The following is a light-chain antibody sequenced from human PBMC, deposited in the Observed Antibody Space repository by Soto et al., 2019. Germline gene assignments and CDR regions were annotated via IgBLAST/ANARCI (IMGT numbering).Light chain of an antibody. J-gene: IGLJ3*02. CDR2: EDN. CDR3: QSYDTSNPLV. CDR1: SGSIGSSY. Sequence: NFMLTQPHSVSASPGKTVTIYCTRSSGSIGSSYVQWYQQRPGSSPTTVIFEDNQRPTGVPVRFSGSIDSSSNSASLVISGLRTEDEADYYCQSYDTSNPLVFGGGTKLTVL. V-gene: IGLV6-57*01.